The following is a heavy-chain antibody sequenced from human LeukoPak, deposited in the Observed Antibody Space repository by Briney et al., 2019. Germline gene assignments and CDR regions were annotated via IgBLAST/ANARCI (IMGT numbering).Heavy chain of an antibody. J-gene: IGHJ4*02. Sequence: PGGSLRLSXATSGFTFSSYSMNWVRQAPGKGLEWVSYISSSSSTIYYADSVKGRFTISRDNAKNSLYLQMNSLRAEDTAVYYCAGDKLGIRGYFDYWGQGTLVTVSS. V-gene: IGHV3-48*01. D-gene: IGHD7-27*01. CDR3: AGDKLGIRGYFDY. CDR1: GFTFSSYS. CDR2: ISSSSSTI.